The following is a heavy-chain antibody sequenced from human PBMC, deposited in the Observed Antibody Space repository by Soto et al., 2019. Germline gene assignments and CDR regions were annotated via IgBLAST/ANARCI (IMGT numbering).Heavy chain of an antibody. D-gene: IGHD4-17*01. Sequence: QVQLVQSGAEVKKPGSSVKVSCKASGGTFSSYAISWVRQAPGQGLEWMGGIIPIFGTANYAQKFQGRVTITADESTSTAYMELSSLRSEDTAVYYCAGGGPLSDYGDKPDYDWFDPWGQGTLVTVSS. CDR3: AGGGPLSDYGDKPDYDWFDP. J-gene: IGHJ5*02. CDR1: GGTFSSYA. V-gene: IGHV1-69*01. CDR2: IIPIFGTA.